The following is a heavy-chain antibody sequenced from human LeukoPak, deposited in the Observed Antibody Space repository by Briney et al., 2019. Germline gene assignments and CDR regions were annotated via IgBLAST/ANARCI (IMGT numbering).Heavy chain of an antibody. V-gene: IGHV4-38-2*01. Sequence: SETLSLTCAVSGYSISSGYYWGWIWQPPGKGLEWIGYIYYSGSTNYNPSLKSRVTISVDTSKNQFSLKLSSVTAADTAVYYCASGTSTERPYYFDYWGQGTLVTGSS. CDR3: ASGTSTERPYYFDY. D-gene: IGHD4-11*01. J-gene: IGHJ4*02. CDR1: GYSISSGYY. CDR2: IYYSGST.